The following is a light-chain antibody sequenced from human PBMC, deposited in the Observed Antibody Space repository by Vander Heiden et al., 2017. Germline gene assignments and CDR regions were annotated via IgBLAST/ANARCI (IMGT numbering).Light chain of an antibody. CDR1: QSVRSTF. CDR3: QQYYKSPRT. CDR2: GAS. V-gene: IGKV3-20*01. J-gene: IGKJ1*01. Sequence: EIVLTQSPDTLSLSPGERATLSCRTSQSVRSTFFAWYQQKPGQAPRLLIYGASSRATGIPDRFSGSGSETHFTLTINSLEPEDVAVYYCQQYYKSPRTFGQGTKVEIK.